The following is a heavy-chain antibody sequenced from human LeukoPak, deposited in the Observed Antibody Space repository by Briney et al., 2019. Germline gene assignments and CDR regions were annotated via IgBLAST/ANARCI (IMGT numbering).Heavy chain of an antibody. Sequence: SETLSLTCTVSSGSISSGTYYWSWIRQPAGKGLEWIGRIYSSGSTNYNPSLKSRVTMSVDTSKNQFSLKLSSVTAADTAVYYCARGRYSSSWYDPFDYWGQGTLVTVSS. CDR2: IYSSGST. CDR3: ARGRYSSSWYDPFDY. V-gene: IGHV4-61*02. D-gene: IGHD6-13*01. CDR1: SGSISSGTYY. J-gene: IGHJ4*02.